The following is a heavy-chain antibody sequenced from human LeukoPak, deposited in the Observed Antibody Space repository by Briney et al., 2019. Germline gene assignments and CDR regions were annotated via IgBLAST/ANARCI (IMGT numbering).Heavy chain of an antibody. V-gene: IGHV3-7*03. Sequence: GGSLRLASAASGFTHSRYWMSWVRQAPGKGLVWLANIKQDGSEKYYVDSVKGRFTISRDNAKNSLYLQMNSLRAEDTAVYYCARGFPYCSSTSCYEWGPYYFDYWGQGTLVTVSS. D-gene: IGHD2-2*01. CDR2: IKQDGSEK. CDR3: ARGFPYCSSTSCYEWGPYYFDY. CDR1: GFTHSRYW. J-gene: IGHJ4*02.